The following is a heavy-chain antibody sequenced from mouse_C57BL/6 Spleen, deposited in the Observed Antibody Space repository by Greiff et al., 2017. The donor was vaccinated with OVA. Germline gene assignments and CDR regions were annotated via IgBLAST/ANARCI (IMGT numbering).Heavy chain of an antibody. D-gene: IGHD2-10*01. Sequence: QVQLQQSGPELVKPGASVKISCKASGYTFTDYYINWVKQRPGQGLEWIGWIFPGSGSTYYNEKFKGKATLTVDKSSSTAYTLLSSLTSEDSAVYFCATLLPHYYAMDYWGQGTSVTVSS. CDR3: ATLLPHYYAMDY. J-gene: IGHJ4*01. V-gene: IGHV1-75*01. CDR1: GYTFTDYY. CDR2: IFPGSGST.